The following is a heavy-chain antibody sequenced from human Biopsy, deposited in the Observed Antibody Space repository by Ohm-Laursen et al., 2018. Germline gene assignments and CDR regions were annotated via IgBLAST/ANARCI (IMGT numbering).Heavy chain of an antibody. CDR3: ARGLSSGWYGYFDV. J-gene: IGHJ2*01. D-gene: IGHD6-19*01. V-gene: IGHV3-33*04. Sequence: SLRLSCSASGFTFGHYAMYWVRPAPGKGLAWISLIWHDGTNEDYADPVKGRFTISRGNSKNTLYLQINTLTLEDTAFYYCARGLSSGWYGYFDVWGRGTLVTVSS. CDR2: IWHDGTNE. CDR1: GFTFGHYA.